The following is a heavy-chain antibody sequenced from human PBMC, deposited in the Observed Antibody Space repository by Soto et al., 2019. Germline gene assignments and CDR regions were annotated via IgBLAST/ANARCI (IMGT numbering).Heavy chain of an antibody. V-gene: IGHV3-30*04. CDR3: ARQGGSSGIWYFDF. J-gene: IGHJ4*02. CDR1: GFTFSGYA. CDR2: TSYDENYK. D-gene: IGHD6-6*01. Sequence: QVQLVESGGGVVQPGRSLRLSCAASGFTFSGYAMHWVRQAPGKGLEWVAATSYDENYKYYADSVKGRFTISRDNSKNPLFLQMNSLSTEDTAVYYCARQGGSSGIWYFDFWGQGSLVTVSS.